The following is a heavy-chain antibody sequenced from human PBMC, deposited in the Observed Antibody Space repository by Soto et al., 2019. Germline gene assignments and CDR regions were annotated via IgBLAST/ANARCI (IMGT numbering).Heavy chain of an antibody. CDR2: IKQEESKK. D-gene: IGHD6-13*01. V-gene: IGHV3-7*03. Sequence: EVQLVESGGGLVQPGGALRISCTGSGFTFGNYWMTWVSQAPGNGLEWVANIKQEESKKSNLNSVRGRFTISRDNAKNLLYLDMNSLRAEDTALDYCTRDISPGSISWYLDALDIWGQGTMVTVSS. J-gene: IGHJ3*02. CDR3: TRDISPGSISWYLDALDI. CDR1: GFTFGNYW.